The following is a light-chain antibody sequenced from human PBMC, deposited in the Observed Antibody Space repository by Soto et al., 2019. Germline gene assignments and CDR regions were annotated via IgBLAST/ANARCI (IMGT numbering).Light chain of an antibody. Sequence: GDRVTITCRASQSISSWLAWYQQKPGKAPKLLIYGVSSLQSGVPSRFSGSGSGTDFTLSISSLQPEDFASYYCQQSYSTPRTFGQGTRLEIK. V-gene: IGKV1-39*01. CDR2: GVS. J-gene: IGKJ5*01. CDR3: QQSYSTPRT. CDR1: QSISSW.